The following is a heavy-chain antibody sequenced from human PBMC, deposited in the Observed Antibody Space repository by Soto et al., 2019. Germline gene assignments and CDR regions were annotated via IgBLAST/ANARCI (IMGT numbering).Heavy chain of an antibody. CDR1: GYSFTRKW. V-gene: IGHV5-10-1*01. CDR3: ARVEGRSYWGTFDY. Sequence: PGQSLKISCKASGYSFTRKWISWVRQMTGKGLEWMGRIDPTDSYTSYSPSFQGHATISADKSISTAYLQWSRLKASDTAMYYCARVEGRSYWGTFDYWGQGTLVTVSS. D-gene: IGHD1-26*01. CDR2: IDPTDSYT. J-gene: IGHJ4*02.